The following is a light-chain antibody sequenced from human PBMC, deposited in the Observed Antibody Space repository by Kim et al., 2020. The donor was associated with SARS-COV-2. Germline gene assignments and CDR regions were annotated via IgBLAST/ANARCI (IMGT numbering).Light chain of an antibody. V-gene: IGKV3-15*01. CDR2: GAS. CDR1: QSISSN. Sequence: VSPRERVTLSCRASQSISSNLAWYQQKPGQAPRLLIYGASTRATGIPARFSGSGSGTEFTLTISSLQSEDFAVYYCQQYNNWPLTFGGGTKVEIK. CDR3: QQYNNWPLT. J-gene: IGKJ4*01.